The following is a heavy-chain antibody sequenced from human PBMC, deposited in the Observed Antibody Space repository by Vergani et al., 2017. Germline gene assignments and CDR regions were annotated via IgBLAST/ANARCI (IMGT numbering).Heavy chain of an antibody. J-gene: IGHJ4*02. V-gene: IGHV1-24*01. CDR3: AKGWRLMVYAIIFWFDY. Sequence: QVQLVQSGAEVKKPGASVKVSCKVSGYTLTELSMHWVRQAPGKGLEWMGGFDPEDGETIYAQKFQGRVTMTEDTSTDTAYMELNSLRAEDTAVYYCAKGWRLMVYAIIFWFDYWGQGTLVTVSS. D-gene: IGHD2-8*01. CDR1: GYTLTELS. CDR2: FDPEDGET.